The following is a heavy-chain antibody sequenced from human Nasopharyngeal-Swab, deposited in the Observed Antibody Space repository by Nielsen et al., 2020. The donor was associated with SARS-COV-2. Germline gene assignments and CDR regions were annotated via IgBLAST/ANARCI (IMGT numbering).Heavy chain of an antibody. CDR3: VRSSSWYYFDY. D-gene: IGHD6-13*01. CDR2: IYYNGNT. CDR1: GASIAYSTFY. Sequence: SETLSLTCPVSGASIAYSTFYWGWIRQPPGKGLEWLGNIYYNGNTYQNPSLKSRLTISVDKSKNQFSLQLSSVTAADTAVYYCVRSSSWYYFDYWAQGTQVTVSS. J-gene: IGHJ4*02. V-gene: IGHV4-39*01.